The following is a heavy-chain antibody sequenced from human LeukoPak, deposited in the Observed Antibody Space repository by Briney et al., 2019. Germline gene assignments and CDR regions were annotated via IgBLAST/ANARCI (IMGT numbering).Heavy chain of an antibody. CDR1: GGTISSYY. V-gene: IGHV4-59*01. D-gene: IGHD1-26*01. Sequence: SETMSLTCIVSGGTISSYYWSWIRQPPGKGLEWIGYISYSGSTNYNPSLKSRVTISVDTSKNQFSLKLSSVTAADSAVYYCARGNILGATYWDYWGQGTLVTVSS. CDR3: ARGNILGATYWDY. CDR2: ISYSGST. J-gene: IGHJ4*02.